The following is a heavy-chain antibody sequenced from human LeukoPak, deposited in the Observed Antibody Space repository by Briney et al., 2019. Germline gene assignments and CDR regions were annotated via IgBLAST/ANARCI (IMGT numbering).Heavy chain of an antibody. CDR3: ARSPVRWLQFAAVSWAFDY. D-gene: IGHD5-24*01. CDR2: IYYSGST. V-gene: IGHV4-39*07. Sequence: PSETLSLTCTVSGGSISSSSYYWGWIRQPPGKGLEWIGSIYYSGSTYYNPSLKSRVTISVDTSKNQFSLKLSSVTAADTAVYYCARSPVRWLQFAAVSWAFDYWGQGTLVTVSS. J-gene: IGHJ4*02. CDR1: GGSISSSSYY.